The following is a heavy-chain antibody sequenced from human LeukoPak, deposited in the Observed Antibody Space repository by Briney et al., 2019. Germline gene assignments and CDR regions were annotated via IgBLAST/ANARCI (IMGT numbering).Heavy chain of an antibody. CDR2: ISYDGSNK. CDR3: AKDGTGDYDTTGYYLLGHFQC. CDR1: GFTFKNYG. V-gene: IGHV3-30*18. J-gene: IGHJ1*01. D-gene: IGHD3-22*01. Sequence: GGSLRLSCAASGFTFKNYGMTWVRQAPGKGLEWVAVISYDGSNKYYADSVKGRFTISRDNSKSTLYLQMHSLKTEDTAVYYCAKDGTGDYDTTGYYLLGHFQCWGQGTLVTVSS.